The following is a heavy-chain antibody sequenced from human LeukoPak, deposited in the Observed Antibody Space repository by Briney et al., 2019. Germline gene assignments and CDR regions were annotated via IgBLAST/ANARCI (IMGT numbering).Heavy chain of an antibody. V-gene: IGHV3-23*01. CDR3: ARRAYNWGAFDI. CDR2: LSPSGADT. Sequence: GGSLRLSCAASGFTFTNYAMNWVREAPGKGLEWVSTLSPSGADTYYVDSVKGRFTISRDISKNTLYLQMNSLRAEDTAVYYCARRAYNWGAFDIWGQGTMVTVSS. CDR1: GFTFTNYA. J-gene: IGHJ3*02. D-gene: IGHD5-24*01.